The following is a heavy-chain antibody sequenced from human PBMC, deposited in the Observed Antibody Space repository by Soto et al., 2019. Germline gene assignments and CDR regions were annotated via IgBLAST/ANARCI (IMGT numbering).Heavy chain of an antibody. D-gene: IGHD3-22*01. CDR1: GGSVSSGSYY. J-gene: IGHJ4*02. V-gene: IGHV4-61*01. CDR3: ARVLWSGDSLGY. Sequence: VQLKETGPGLVKPSETLSLTCTVSGGSVSSGSYYRSCIRQPPGKRLEGIGSIDYSGSTNYNPALKSRVTISVDTSKHQFSLKLRSGPASDTAVYSCARVLWSGDSLGYWGQGTLVTGSS. CDR2: IDYSGST.